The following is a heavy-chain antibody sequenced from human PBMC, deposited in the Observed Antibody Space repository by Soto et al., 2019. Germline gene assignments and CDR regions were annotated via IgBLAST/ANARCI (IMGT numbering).Heavy chain of an antibody. CDR1: GGSISSSSFH. V-gene: IGHV4-39*01. D-gene: IGHD6-13*01. CDR2: IYYSGST. CDR3: ARRERAAGTDWWFDP. Sequence: QLQLQESGPGLVKPSETLSLTCTVSGGSISSSSFHWGWIRQPPGKGLEWIGSIYYSGSTYYSPSLKSRVTTSVDTSKNQFSLKLSSVTAADTAVYYCARRERAAGTDWWFDPWGQGPLVTVSS. J-gene: IGHJ5*02.